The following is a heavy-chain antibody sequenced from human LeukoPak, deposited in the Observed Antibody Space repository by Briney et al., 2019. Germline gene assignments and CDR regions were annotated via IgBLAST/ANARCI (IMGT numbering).Heavy chain of an antibody. D-gene: IGHD6-13*01. CDR3: ARDLGQQLVRYYYYYGMDV. Sequence: ASVKVSCKASGYTFTSYGISWVRQAPGQGLEWMGWISAYNGNTNYAQKLQGRVTMTTDTSTSTAYMELRSLRSDDTAVYYCARDLGQQLVRYYYYYGMDVWGQGTTVTVSS. CDR1: GYTFTSYG. CDR2: ISAYNGNT. J-gene: IGHJ6*02. V-gene: IGHV1-18*01.